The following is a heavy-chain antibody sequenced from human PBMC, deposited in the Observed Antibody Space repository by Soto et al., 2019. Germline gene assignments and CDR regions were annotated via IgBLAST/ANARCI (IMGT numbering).Heavy chain of an antibody. CDR1: GFTFSSYG. J-gene: IGHJ6*02. CDR3: ARDPCSGGSCYYGLFGMDV. Sequence: PGGSLRLSCAASGFTFSSYGMHWVRQAPGKGLEWVAVIWYDGSNKYYADSVKGRFTISRDNSKNTLYLQMNSLRAEDTAVYYCARDPCSGGSCYYGLFGMDVWGQGTTVTVSS. CDR2: IWYDGSNK. D-gene: IGHD2-15*01. V-gene: IGHV3-33*01.